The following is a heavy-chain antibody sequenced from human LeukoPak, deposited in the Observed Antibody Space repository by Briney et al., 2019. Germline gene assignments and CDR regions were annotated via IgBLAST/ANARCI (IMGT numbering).Heavy chain of an antibody. D-gene: IGHD3-10*01. Sequence: SETLSLTCAVSGGSISSGGYSWSWIRQPPGKGLEWIGYIYYSGSTYYNPSLKSRVTISVDTSKNQFSLKLTSVTAADTAVYYCARSTWYYYGSGSYPSPYFDYWGQGTLVTVSS. CDR1: GGSISSGGYS. V-gene: IGHV4-30-4*07. CDR2: IYYSGST. CDR3: ARSTWYYYGSGSYPSPYFDY. J-gene: IGHJ4*02.